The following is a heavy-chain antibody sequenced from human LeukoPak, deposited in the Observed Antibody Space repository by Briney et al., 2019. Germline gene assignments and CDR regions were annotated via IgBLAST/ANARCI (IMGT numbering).Heavy chain of an antibody. CDR2: ISSSSSYI. J-gene: IGHJ4*02. V-gene: IGHV3-21*01. CDR3: ARDRYSSSPSDY. CDR1: GFTFSSYE. Sequence: PGGSLRLSCAASGFTFSSYEMNWVRQAPGKGLEWVSSISSSSSYIYYADSVKGRFTISRDNAKNSLYLQMNSLRAEDTAVYYCARDRYSSSPSDYWGQGTLVTVSS. D-gene: IGHD6-13*01.